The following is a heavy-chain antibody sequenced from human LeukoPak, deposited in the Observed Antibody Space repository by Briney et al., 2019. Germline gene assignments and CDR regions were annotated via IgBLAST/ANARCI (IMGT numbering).Heavy chain of an antibody. D-gene: IGHD2-8*01. Sequence: SETLSLTCTVSGGSISSSSYYWGWIRQPPGKGLEWIGEINHSGSTNYNPSLKSRVTISVDTSKNQFSLKLSSVTAADTAVYYCATRRGLYQRGSDYWGQGTLVTVSS. CDR3: ATRRGLYQRGSDY. CDR2: INHSGST. J-gene: IGHJ4*02. CDR1: GGSISSSSYY. V-gene: IGHV4-39*07.